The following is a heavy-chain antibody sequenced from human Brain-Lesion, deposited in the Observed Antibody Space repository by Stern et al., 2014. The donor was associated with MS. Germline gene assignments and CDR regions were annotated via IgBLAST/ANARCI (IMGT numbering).Heavy chain of an antibody. Sequence: EVQLVESGGGLVQPGGSLRLSCAASGCTFSNDWMHWVRQAPGKGLVWVSRVNNDGRRTSYAESVKGRFTMSRDNAKNTLYLQMNSLRVEDTAIYYCARGERWFDSWGQGTLVTVSS. J-gene: IGHJ5*01. CDR1: GCTFSNDW. CDR2: VNNDGRRT. V-gene: IGHV3-74*02. D-gene: IGHD3-10*01. CDR3: ARGERWFDS.